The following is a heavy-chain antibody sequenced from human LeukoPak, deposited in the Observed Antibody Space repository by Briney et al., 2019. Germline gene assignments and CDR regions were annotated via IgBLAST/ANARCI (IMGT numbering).Heavy chain of an antibody. D-gene: IGHD3-10*01. J-gene: IGHJ4*02. CDR3: ARVRMVRGVIITQDY. CDR2: ISSSSSYI. V-gene: IGHV3-21*01. Sequence: GGSLRLSCAASGFTFSSYSINWVRQAPGKGLEWVSSISSSSSYIYYADSVKGRFTISRDNAKNSLYLQMNSLRAEDTAVYYCARVRMVRGVIITQDYWGQGTLVTVSS. CDR1: GFTFSSYS.